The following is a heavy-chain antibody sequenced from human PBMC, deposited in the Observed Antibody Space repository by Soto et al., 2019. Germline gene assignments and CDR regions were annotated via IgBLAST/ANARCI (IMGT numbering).Heavy chain of an antibody. V-gene: IGHV4-59*01. CDR3: ARVTTGNWLDP. CDR2: IYYSGGT. D-gene: IGHD4-4*01. CDR1: GGSISSYY. J-gene: IGHJ5*02. Sequence: PSDTLCLTCTVSGGSISSYYWSWIRQPPGKGLEWIGYIYYSGGTNYNPSLKSRVTISVDTSKNQFSLKLSSVTAADTAVYYCARVTTGNWLDPWGQGTLVTVSS.